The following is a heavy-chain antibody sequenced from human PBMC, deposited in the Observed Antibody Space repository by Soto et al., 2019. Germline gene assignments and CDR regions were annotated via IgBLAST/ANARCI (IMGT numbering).Heavy chain of an antibody. CDR1: GGSISSGGYY. J-gene: IGHJ5*02. CDR3: ARGWLGDNWFDP. D-gene: IGHD6-19*01. CDR2: IYYSGST. Sequence: SETLSLTCTVSGGSISSGGYYWSWIRQHPGKGLEWIGYIYYSGSTYYNPSLKSRVTISVDTSKNQFSLKLSSVTAADTAVYYCARGWLGDNWFDPWGQGTLVTVSS. V-gene: IGHV4-31*03.